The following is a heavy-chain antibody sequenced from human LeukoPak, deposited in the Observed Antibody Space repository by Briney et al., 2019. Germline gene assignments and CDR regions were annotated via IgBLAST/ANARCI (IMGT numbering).Heavy chain of an antibody. J-gene: IGHJ4*02. Sequence: SETLSLTCTVSGGSIGSDYWCWIRQPPGKGLEWIGCLFHTGSTYYNPSLKSRVTISVDTSKNQFSLKLSSVTAADTAVYYCASGENTAMVQLFDYWGQGTLVTVSS. CDR1: GGSIGSDY. CDR3: ASGENTAMVQLFDY. CDR2: LFHTGST. V-gene: IGHV4-4*08. D-gene: IGHD5-18*01.